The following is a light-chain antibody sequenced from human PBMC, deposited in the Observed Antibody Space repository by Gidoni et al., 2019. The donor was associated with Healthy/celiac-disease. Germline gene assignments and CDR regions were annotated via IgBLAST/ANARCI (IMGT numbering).Light chain of an antibody. Sequence: DIRMTHSPSSLSASVGYRVTITCRASQSISSYLTWYQQKPGKAPKLLIYAASSLQRGVPSRFSGSGSGTDFTLTISSLQPEDFATYYCQQSYSTPRCTFGQGTKLEIK. V-gene: IGKV1-39*01. CDR1: QSISSY. CDR2: AAS. CDR3: QQSYSTPRCT. J-gene: IGKJ2*02.